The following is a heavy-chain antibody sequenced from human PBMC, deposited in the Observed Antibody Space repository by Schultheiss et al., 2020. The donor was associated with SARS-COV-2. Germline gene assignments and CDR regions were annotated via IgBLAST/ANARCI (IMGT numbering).Heavy chain of an antibody. CDR3: ARGHDYYDSSGYDAFDI. V-gene: IGHV1-3*01. CDR1: GYTFTSYA. D-gene: IGHD3-22*01. Sequence: ASVKVSCKASGYTFTSYAMHWVRQAPGQRLEWMGWINAGNGNTKYSQKFQGRVTITRDTSASTAYMELSSLRSEDTAVYYCARGHDYYDSSGYDAFDIWGQGTMVTVSS. J-gene: IGHJ3*02. CDR2: INAGNGNT.